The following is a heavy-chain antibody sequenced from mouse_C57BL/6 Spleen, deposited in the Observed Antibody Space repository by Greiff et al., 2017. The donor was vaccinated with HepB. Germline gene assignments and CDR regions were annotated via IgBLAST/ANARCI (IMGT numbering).Heavy chain of an antibody. CDR1: GYTFTSYW. Sequence: QVQLQQPGAELVKPGASVKMSCKASGYTFTSYWITWVKQRPGQGLEWIGDIYPGSGSTNYNEKFKSKATLTVDTSSSTAYMQLSSLTSEDSAVYYCASVPYYGSSYWYFDVWGTGTTVTVSS. D-gene: IGHD1-1*01. CDR2: IYPGSGST. CDR3: ASVPYYGSSYWYFDV. J-gene: IGHJ1*03. V-gene: IGHV1-55*01.